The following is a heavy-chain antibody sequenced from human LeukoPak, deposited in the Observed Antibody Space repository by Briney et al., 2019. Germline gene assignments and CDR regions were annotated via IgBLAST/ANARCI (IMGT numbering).Heavy chain of an antibody. D-gene: IGHD4-17*01. CDR1: GFTFSSYW. J-gene: IGHJ3*02. Sequence: GGSLRLSCAASGFTFSSYWMSWVRQAPGKGPEWVANIKQDGSEKYYVDSVKGRFTISRDNAKNSLYLQMNSLRAEDTAVYYCARDHDYGDFEDDAFDIWGQGTMVTVSS. V-gene: IGHV3-7*01. CDR3: ARDHDYGDFEDDAFDI. CDR2: IKQDGSEK.